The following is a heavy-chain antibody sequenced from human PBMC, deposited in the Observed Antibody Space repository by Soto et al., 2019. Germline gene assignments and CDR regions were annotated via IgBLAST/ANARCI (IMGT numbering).Heavy chain of an antibody. CDR3: PTDSHYTGILALLDY. V-gene: IGHV3-15*07. CDR1: GVTLTTSW. Sequence: CSAACGVTLTTSWINVFLKNQGKGLEWVGSIRSKSDGGTTDFAAPVKGRFAISRDDSKHTVYLQMNSLRTEDTAVYYCPTDSHYTGILALLDYWGLGTLVTVFS. J-gene: IGHJ4*01. CDR2: IRSKSDGGTT. D-gene: IGHD2-8*02.